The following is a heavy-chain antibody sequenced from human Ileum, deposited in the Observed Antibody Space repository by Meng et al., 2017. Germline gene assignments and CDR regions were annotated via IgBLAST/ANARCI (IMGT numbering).Heavy chain of an antibody. V-gene: IGHV3-7*01. CDR2: IQQDGSEK. D-gene: IGHD5-12*01. CDR1: GFTLITSW. CDR3: ARGGFYPDY. Sequence: GESLKISCAASGFTLITSWMSWVRQAPEKGLEWVANIQQDGSEKNYVDSVKGRFTISRDNAKNSLYLQMNSLRAEDTAVYYCARGGFYPDYWGQGTVVTVSS. J-gene: IGHJ4*02.